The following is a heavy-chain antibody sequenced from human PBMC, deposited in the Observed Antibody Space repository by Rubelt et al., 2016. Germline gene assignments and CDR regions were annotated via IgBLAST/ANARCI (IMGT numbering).Heavy chain of an antibody. J-gene: IGHJ6*03. CDR2: IIPIFGTA. D-gene: IGHD2-15*01. Sequence: GQGLEWMGGIIPIFGTANYAQKFQGRVAITADKSTSTAYMELRSLRSDDTAVYYCARGYCSGGSCYGWSSVYYYYMDVWGKGTTVTVSS. CDR3: ARGYCSGGSCYGWSSVYYYYMDV. V-gene: IGHV1-69*06.